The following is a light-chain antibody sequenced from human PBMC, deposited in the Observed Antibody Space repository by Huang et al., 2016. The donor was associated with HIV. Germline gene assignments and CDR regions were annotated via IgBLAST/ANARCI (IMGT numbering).Light chain of an antibody. Sequence: EIVMTQSPATLSVSPGESATLSCRASQSVSSNLAWYQQKPGHAPRLLIYGASTRATDIPGRFSGSGSGTEFTLTISSLQSEDFALYYCQQFNNWPRTFGQGTKVEIK. CDR1: QSVSSN. V-gene: IGKV3-15*01. J-gene: IGKJ1*01. CDR3: QQFNNWPRT. CDR2: GAS.